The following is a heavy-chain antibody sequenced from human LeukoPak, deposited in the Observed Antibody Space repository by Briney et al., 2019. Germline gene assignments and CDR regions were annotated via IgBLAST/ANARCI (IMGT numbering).Heavy chain of an antibody. J-gene: IGHJ4*02. D-gene: IGHD2-2*01. V-gene: IGHV3-20*03. CDR2: IKRNVAIA. Sequence: PLGTPRLSPAASGVSSAAYGISSVPEAPGHRLEWGSGIKRNVAIAVYANSVTGRFTISRDNTKVSLYLEINNLRLEDTALYYCAREGAYCSSSSQRCGGYFDYWGQGTLVTVSS. CDR3: AREGAYCSSSSQRCGGYFDY. CDR1: GVSSAAYG.